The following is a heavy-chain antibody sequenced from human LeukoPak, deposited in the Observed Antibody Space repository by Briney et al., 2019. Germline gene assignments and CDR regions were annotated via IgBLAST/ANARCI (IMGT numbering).Heavy chain of an antibody. J-gene: IGHJ4*02. Sequence: GGSLRLSCAASGFTFSDYGIHWVRQAPGQGLEWVALIWYDGSKKYYADSVKGRFTISRDNTKNTLYLQLNSLRADDTAVYYCARTHSSSSTFDLWGQGTLVTVSS. CDR3: ARTHSSSSTFDL. D-gene: IGHD6-6*01. V-gene: IGHV3-33*01. CDR2: IWYDGSKK. CDR1: GFTFSDYG.